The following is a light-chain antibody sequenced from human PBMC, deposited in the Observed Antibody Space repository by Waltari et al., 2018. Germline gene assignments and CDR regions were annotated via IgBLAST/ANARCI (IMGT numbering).Light chain of an antibody. Sequence: VMTQSPVTLSVSLGERAPLSCRASQGVDSNLAWYQRKPGQPPRLLIFGASTRATGVPARFSGSGSGTEFTLTIDSLQSDDFAVYYCHQYNKWPLWSFGQGTKV. CDR2: GAS. CDR3: HQYNKWPLWS. CDR1: QGVDSN. V-gene: IGKV3-15*01. J-gene: IGKJ1*01.